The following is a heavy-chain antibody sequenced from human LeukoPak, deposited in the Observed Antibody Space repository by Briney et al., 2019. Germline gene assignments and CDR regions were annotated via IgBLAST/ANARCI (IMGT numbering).Heavy chain of an antibody. J-gene: IGHJ3*01. Sequence: ASVKVSCKASGYTFTSYDINWVRQATGQGLEWMGWMNPNSGNTGYAQKFQGRVTMTRNTSISTAYMELGGLRSEDTAVYYCATGRLYYDRRGYYENDAFNLWGHGTRVTVTS. CDR1: GYTFTSYD. D-gene: IGHD3-22*01. CDR3: ATGRLYYDRRGYYENDAFNL. CDR2: MNPNSGNT. V-gene: IGHV1-8*01.